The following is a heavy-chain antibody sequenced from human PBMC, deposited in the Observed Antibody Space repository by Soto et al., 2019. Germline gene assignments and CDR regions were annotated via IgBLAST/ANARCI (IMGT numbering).Heavy chain of an antibody. CDR3: AREIGCSYGPFDY. Sequence: QVQLVESGGGLVKPGGSLRLSCAASGFTFSDYCMSWIRQAPGKGLEWVSYIISSGSTIYYADSLKSRFTISRHNAKNSLYLQMHGLRADDTAVYYCAREIGCSYGPFDYWGQGPLVTVSS. V-gene: IGHV3-11*01. CDR2: IISSGSTI. J-gene: IGHJ4*02. D-gene: IGHD5-18*01. CDR1: GFTFSDYC.